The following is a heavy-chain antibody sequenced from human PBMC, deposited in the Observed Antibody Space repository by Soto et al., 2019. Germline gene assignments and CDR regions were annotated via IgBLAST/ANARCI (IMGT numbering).Heavy chain of an antibody. Sequence: QVQLQESGPGLVKPSGTLSLSCAVSGDSISRRNWWSWVRQSPGQGLEWIGEIHHSGSTNYNLSLKSRVTISIDKSMNDFSLSLTSVTAADTSFYYFARATAVADEIVSGLDVWGQGTAVNVSS. D-gene: IGHD2-21*02. CDR1: GDSISRRNW. CDR3: ARATAVADEIVSGLDV. CDR2: IHHSGST. J-gene: IGHJ6*02. V-gene: IGHV4-4*02.